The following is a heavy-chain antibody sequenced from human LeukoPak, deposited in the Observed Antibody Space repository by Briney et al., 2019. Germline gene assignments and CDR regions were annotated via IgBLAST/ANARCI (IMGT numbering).Heavy chain of an antibody. CDR1: GGSISSYY. Sequence: SETLSLTCTVSGGSISSYYWSWIRQPPGKGLEWLGYIYYSGSTNYNPSLKSRVTISVDTSKNQFSLKLSSATAADTAVYYCASSAWYCSGGSCYPGYFDYWGQGTLVTVSS. V-gene: IGHV4-59*01. J-gene: IGHJ4*02. D-gene: IGHD2-15*01. CDR2: IYYSGST. CDR3: ASSAWYCSGGSCYPGYFDY.